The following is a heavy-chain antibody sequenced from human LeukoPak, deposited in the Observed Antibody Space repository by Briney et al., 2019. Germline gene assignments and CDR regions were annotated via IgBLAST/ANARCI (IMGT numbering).Heavy chain of an antibody. Sequence: SQTLSLTCTVSGGSISSGGYYWSWIRQHSGKGLEWIGYIYYSGSTYYSPSLKSRVTISVDTSKNQFSLKLSSVTAADTAVYYCARVPGRYSSSWLSVPATFDYWGQGTLVTVSS. D-gene: IGHD6-13*01. V-gene: IGHV4-31*03. CDR2: IYYSGST. J-gene: IGHJ4*02. CDR1: GGSISSGGYY. CDR3: ARVPGRYSSSWLSVPATFDY.